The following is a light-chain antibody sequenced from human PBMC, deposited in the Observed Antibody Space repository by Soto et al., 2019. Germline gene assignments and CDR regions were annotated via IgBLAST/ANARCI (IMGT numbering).Light chain of an antibody. V-gene: IGLV1-51*01. J-gene: IGLJ1*01. CDR3: GSWDSSLSAYV. Sequence: QSVMTQPPSVSAAPGQKVTISCSGSRSNIGGNSVSWYQQLPGTAPKLLIYDDNKRPSGIPDRFSGSKSGTSATLGITGFQTGDEADYYCGSWDSSLSAYVFGTGTQLTGL. CDR2: DDN. CDR1: RSNIGGNS.